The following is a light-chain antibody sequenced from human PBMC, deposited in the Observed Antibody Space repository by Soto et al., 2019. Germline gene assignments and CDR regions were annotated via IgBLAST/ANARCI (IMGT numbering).Light chain of an antibody. CDR1: QSISTN. CDR2: AAS. Sequence: DIQMTQPPSSLSASVGDRVTITCRASQSISTNLNWYQQRPGKAPELLIYAASTLQSGVPSRFSGGGSGTDLTLNISSLQPDEDATYYWRQNFTATPWTFGEGTKVDIK. V-gene: IGKV1-39*01. J-gene: IGKJ1*01. CDR3: RQNFTATPWT.